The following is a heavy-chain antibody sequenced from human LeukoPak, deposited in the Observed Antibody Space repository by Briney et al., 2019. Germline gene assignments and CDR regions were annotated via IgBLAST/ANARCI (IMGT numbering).Heavy chain of an antibody. Sequence: SVKVSFKASVYTFTSYYMYWVRQAPAQGIEWVGVINPSGGSTSYAQKFQGRVTMTRDTSTSTVYMELSSLRSEDTAVYYCARAGIVPATTLFDPWGQGTRVTVSS. J-gene: IGHJ5*02. CDR1: VYTFTSYY. CDR3: ARAGIVPATTLFDP. CDR2: INPSGGST. V-gene: IGHV1-46*01. D-gene: IGHD2-2*01.